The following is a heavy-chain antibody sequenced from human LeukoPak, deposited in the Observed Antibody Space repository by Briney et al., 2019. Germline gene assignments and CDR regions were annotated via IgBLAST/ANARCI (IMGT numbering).Heavy chain of an antibody. J-gene: IGHJ4*02. CDR2: IYYSGST. CDR1: GGSISSYY. Sequence: SETLSLTCTVSGGSISSYYWSWIRQPPGKGLEWIGYIYYSGSTNYNPSLKSRVTISVDTSKNQFSLKLSSVTAADTAVYYCARFNDCGDYLFDYWGQGTLVTVSS. D-gene: IGHD4-17*01. V-gene: IGHV4-59*01. CDR3: ARFNDCGDYLFDY.